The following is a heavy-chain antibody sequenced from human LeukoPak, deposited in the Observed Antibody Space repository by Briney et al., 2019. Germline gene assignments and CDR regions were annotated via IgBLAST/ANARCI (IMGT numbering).Heavy chain of an antibody. CDR2: IRSKTNDYAT. CDR3: TRHHSRVGDAFDI. V-gene: IGHV3-73*01. CDR1: GFTFGDYA. Sequence: GGSLRLSCTASGFTFGDYAMSWVRQAPGKGLEWVGFIRSKTNDYATAYAASVRGRFTVSRDDSENTAYLQMNSLKPEDTAVYYCTRHHSRVGDAFDIWGLGTMVTVSS. J-gene: IGHJ3*02.